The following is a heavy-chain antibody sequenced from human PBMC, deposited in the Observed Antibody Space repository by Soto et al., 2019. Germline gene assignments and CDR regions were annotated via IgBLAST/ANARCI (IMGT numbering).Heavy chain of an antibody. J-gene: IGHJ2*01. CDR2: ISAYNGNT. D-gene: IGHD3-22*01. CDR3: AVVPYYYDSSGRCRSWYFDL. Sequence: QVQLVQSGAEVKKPGASVKVSCKASGYTFTSYGISWVRQAPGQGLEWMGWISAYNGNTNYAQKLQGRVTMTTDTSTSTAYMELRSLRSDDTAVYYCAVVPYYYDSSGRCRSWYFDLWGRGTLVTVSS. CDR1: GYTFTSYG. V-gene: IGHV1-18*01.